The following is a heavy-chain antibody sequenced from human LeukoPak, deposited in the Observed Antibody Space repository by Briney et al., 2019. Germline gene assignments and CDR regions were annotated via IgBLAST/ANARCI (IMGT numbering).Heavy chain of an antibody. CDR3: ARTSNSSTLSSPRINNNSPRAANDY. D-gene: IGHD2-2*01. CDR2: INHSGST. Sequence: SETLSLTCTVSGGSISSSSYYWSWIRQPPGKGLEWIGEINHSGSTNYNPSLKSRVTISVDTSKNQFSLKLSSVTAADTAVYYCARTSNSSTLSSPRINNNSPRAANDYWGQGTLVTVSS. V-gene: IGHV4-39*07. J-gene: IGHJ4*02. CDR1: GGSISSSSYY.